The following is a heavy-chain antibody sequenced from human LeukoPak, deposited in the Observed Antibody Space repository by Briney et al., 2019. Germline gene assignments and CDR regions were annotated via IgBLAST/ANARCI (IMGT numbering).Heavy chain of an antibody. Sequence: ASVKVSCKASGYTFTSYAMNWVRQAPGQGLEWMGWINTNTGNPTYAQGFTGRFVFSLDTSVSTAYLQISSLKAEDTAVYYCARDYIVVVPAANWFDPWGQGTLVTVSS. CDR2: INTNTGNP. CDR1: GYTFTSYA. D-gene: IGHD2-2*01. V-gene: IGHV7-4-1*02. J-gene: IGHJ5*02. CDR3: ARDYIVVVPAANWFDP.